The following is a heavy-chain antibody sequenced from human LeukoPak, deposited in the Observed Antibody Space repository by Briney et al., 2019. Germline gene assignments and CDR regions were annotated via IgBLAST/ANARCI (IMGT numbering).Heavy chain of an antibody. Sequence: SVKVSCKASGGTFSSYAISWVRQAPGQGLEWMGGIIPIFGTANYAQKFQGRVTITADESTSTAYMELSSLRSEDTAVYYCARDRVVPAANSHYYYFDYWGQGTLVTVSP. CDR3: ARDRVVPAANSHYYYFDY. D-gene: IGHD2-2*01. CDR2: IIPIFGTA. J-gene: IGHJ4*02. V-gene: IGHV1-69*01. CDR1: GGTFSSYA.